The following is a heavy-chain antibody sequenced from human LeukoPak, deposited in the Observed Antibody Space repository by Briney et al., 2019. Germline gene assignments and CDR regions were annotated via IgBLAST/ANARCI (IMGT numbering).Heavy chain of an antibody. CDR2: ISGSGGGT. V-gene: IGHV3-23*01. CDR1: GFTFSSYA. J-gene: IGHJ6*03. Sequence: GGSLRLSCAASGFTFSSYAMSWVRQAPGKGLEWVSAISGSGGGTYYADSVKGRFTISRDNAKNSLYLQMNSLRAEDTAVYYCARESMGISYYMDVWGKGTTVTISS. D-gene: IGHD6-13*01. CDR3: ARESMGISYYMDV.